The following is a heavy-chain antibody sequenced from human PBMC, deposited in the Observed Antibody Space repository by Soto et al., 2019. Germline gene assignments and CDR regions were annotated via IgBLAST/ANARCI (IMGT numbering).Heavy chain of an antibody. CDR3: ARDILAAAGSNYYYYYGMDV. D-gene: IGHD6-13*01. CDR1: GYTFTGYY. J-gene: IGHJ6*02. Sequence: ASVKVSCKASGYTFTGYYMHWVRQAPGQGLEWMGWINPNSGGTNYAQKFQGWVTMTRDTSISTAYMELSRLRSDDTAVYYCARDILAAAGSNYYYYYGMDVWGQGTTVTVSS. V-gene: IGHV1-2*04. CDR2: INPNSGGT.